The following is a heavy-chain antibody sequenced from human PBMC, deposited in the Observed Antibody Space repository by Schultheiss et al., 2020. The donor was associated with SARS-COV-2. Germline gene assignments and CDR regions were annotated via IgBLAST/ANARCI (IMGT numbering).Heavy chain of an antibody. CDR2: ISSGGGST. Sequence: GGSLRLSCAASGFTFSSYAMSWVRQAPGKGLEWVSAISSGGGSTYYPDSVKGRFTISRDNSKNIVYLQMNSLRVEDTAVYYCASHLNSNWFDYWGQGTLVTVSS. CDR3: ASHLNSNWFDY. CDR1: GFTFSSYA. V-gene: IGHV3-23*01. D-gene: IGHD1-1*01. J-gene: IGHJ4*02.